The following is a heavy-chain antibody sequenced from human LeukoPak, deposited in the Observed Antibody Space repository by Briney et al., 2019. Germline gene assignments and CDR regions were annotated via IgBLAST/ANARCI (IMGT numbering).Heavy chain of an antibody. CDR1: AGTFSSYA. V-gene: IGHV1-69*05. CDR3: ARTVRGDSDGSLVY. D-gene: IGHD5-18*01. Sequence: SVKVSCKALAGTFSSYAISWVRQAPGQGLEWMGGTIPIFGTAIYAQKFQGRVTITTDESTSTAYMELSSLRSEDTAVYYCARTVRGDSDGSLVYWGQGTLVSVSS. CDR2: TIPIFGTA. J-gene: IGHJ4*02.